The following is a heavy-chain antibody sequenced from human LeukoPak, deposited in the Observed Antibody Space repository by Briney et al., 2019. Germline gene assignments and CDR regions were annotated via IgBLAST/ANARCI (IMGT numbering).Heavy chain of an antibody. Sequence: SETLSLTCTVSGGSISSSSYYWGWIRQPPGKGLEWIGSIYYSGSTYYNPSLKSRVTISVDTSKNQFSLKLSSVTAADTAVYYCARAKSYGDLSWVYWGQGTLVTVSS. V-gene: IGHV4-39*07. CDR1: GGSISSSSYY. CDR2: IYYSGST. CDR3: ARAKSYGDLSWVY. D-gene: IGHD4-17*01. J-gene: IGHJ4*02.